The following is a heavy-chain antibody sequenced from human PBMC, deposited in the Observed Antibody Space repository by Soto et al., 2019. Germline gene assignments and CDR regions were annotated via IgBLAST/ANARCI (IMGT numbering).Heavy chain of an antibody. CDR2: INAGNGNT. CDR1: GYTFTSYA. Sequence: GASVKVSCKASGYTFTSYAMHWVRQAPGQRLEWMGWINAGNGNTKYSQKFQGRVTVTRDTSASTAYMELSSLRSEDTAVYYCASSRCSGGSCYTRPAEYWGQGTLVTVSS. V-gene: IGHV1-3*01. J-gene: IGHJ4*02. CDR3: ASSRCSGGSCYTRPAEY. D-gene: IGHD2-15*01.